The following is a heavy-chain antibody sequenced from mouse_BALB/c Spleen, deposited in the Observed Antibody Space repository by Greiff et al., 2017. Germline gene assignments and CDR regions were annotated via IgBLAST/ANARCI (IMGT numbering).Heavy chain of an antibody. D-gene: IGHD2-14*01. CDR2: INPSNGGT. V-gene: IGHV1S81*02. CDR1: GYTFTSYY. J-gene: IGHJ4*01. Sequence: QVHVKQSGAELVKPGASVKLSCKASGYTFTSYYMYWVKQRPGQGLEWIGEINPSNGGTNFNEKFKSKATLTVDKSSSTAYMQLSSLTSEDSAVYYCTRSPRYGRMDYWGQGTSVTVSS. CDR3: TRSPRYGRMDY.